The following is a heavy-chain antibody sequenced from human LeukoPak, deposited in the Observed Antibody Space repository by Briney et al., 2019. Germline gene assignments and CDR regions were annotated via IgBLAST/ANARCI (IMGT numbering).Heavy chain of an antibody. CDR2: ISYDGSNK. CDR1: GFTFSSYE. D-gene: IGHD6-13*01. Sequence: GGSLRLSCAASGFTFSSYEMNWVRQAPGKGLEWVAVISYDGSNKYYADSAKGRFTISRDNSKNTLYLQMNSLRAEDTAVYYCARDYRSSSKLDYFDYWGQGTLVTVSS. CDR3: ARDYRSSSKLDYFDY. J-gene: IGHJ4*02. V-gene: IGHV3-30*03.